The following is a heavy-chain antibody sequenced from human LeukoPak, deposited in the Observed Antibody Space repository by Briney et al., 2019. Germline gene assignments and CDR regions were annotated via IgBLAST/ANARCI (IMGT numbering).Heavy chain of an antibody. J-gene: IGHJ4*02. V-gene: IGHV1-18*01. CDR2: ISAYNGNT. CDR1: GYTFTSYG. Sequence: ASVKVSCKASGYTFTSYGISWVRQAPGQGLEWMGWISAYNGNTNYAQKLQGRVTMTTDTSTSTAYMELRSLRSDDTAVYYCARVAKVAGATKFDYWGQGTLVTVSS. D-gene: IGHD1-26*01. CDR3: ARVAKVAGATKFDY.